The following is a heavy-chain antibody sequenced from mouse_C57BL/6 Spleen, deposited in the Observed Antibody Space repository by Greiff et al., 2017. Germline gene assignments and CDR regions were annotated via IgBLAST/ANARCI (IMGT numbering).Heavy chain of an antibody. CDR2: ISDGGSYT. CDR3: ATVYDGYYDWYFDV. CDR1: GFTFSSYA. Sequence: EVNLVESGGGLVKPGGSLKLSCAASGFTFSSYAMSWVRQTPEKRLEWVATISDGGSYTYYPDNVKGRFTISRDNAKNNLYLQMSHLKSEDTAMYYCATVYDGYYDWYFDVWGTGTTVTVSS. V-gene: IGHV5-4*03. D-gene: IGHD2-3*01. J-gene: IGHJ1*03.